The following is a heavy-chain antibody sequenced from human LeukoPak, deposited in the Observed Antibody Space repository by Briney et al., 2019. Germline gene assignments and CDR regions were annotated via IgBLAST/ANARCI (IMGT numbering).Heavy chain of an antibody. CDR1: GFTLGSHD. V-gene: IGHV3-13*01. CDR2: IVFGFQT. CDR3: VREARGYHYTYFDY. J-gene: IGHJ4*02. D-gene: IGHD5-18*01. Sequence: PGGSLRLSCTASGFTLGSHDMHWVRQTTGEGLQWVAAIVFGFQTFYAGSVKGRFTVSREDAKKSLYLQMNSLRAGDTAVYYCVREARGYHYTYFDYWGQGTLVTVSS.